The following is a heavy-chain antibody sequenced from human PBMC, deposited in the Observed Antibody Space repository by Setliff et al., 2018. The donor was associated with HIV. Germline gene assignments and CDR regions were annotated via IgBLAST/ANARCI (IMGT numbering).Heavy chain of an antibody. V-gene: IGHV4-34*01. J-gene: IGHJ4*02. D-gene: IGHD6-19*01. CDR2: INHSGST. CDR1: GGSFSDYY. Sequence: SETLSLTCAVYGGSFSDYYWGWIRQPPGKGLEWIGEINHSGSTNYNPSLKRRVTISVDTSKNQFSLKMTSVTAADTAVYYCARGLGGWAVTFDYWSRGTLVTVPQ. CDR3: ARGLGGWAVTFDY.